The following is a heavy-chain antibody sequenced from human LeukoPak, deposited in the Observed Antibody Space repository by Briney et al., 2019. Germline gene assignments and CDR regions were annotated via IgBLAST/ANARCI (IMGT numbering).Heavy chain of an antibody. V-gene: IGHV3-23*01. CDR2: ISGSGGST. Sequence: EGSLRLSCAASGFTFSSYAMSWVRQAPGKGLEWVSTISGSGGSTYYADSVKGRFTISRDNSKNTLYLQMNSLRAEDTAVYYCAKEDSGAVAGGRAGGYYWGQGTLVTVSS. CDR1: GFTFSSYA. J-gene: IGHJ4*02. CDR3: AKEDSGAVAGGRAGGYY. D-gene: IGHD6-19*01.